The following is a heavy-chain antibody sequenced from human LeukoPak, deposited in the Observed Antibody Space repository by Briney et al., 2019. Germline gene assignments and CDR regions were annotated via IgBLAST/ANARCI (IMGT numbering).Heavy chain of an antibody. CDR2: INPSGGT. Sequence: GASVKISCKAFGYTFTSYYVHWVRQAPGQGLGWMGIINPSGGTNYAQKFQGRVTMTRDTSTGTVYMELSSLRSEDTAVYYCARGTPGYSSVWGQGTLVTVSS. D-gene: IGHD6-19*01. V-gene: IGHV1-46*01. J-gene: IGHJ4*02. CDR3: ARGTPGYSSV. CDR1: GYTFTSYY.